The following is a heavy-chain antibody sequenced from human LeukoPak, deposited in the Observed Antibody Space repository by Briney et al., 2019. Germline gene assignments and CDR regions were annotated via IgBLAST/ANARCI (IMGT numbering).Heavy chain of an antibody. D-gene: IGHD2-2*01. Sequence: RSEALSLTCAVYGGSFSGYYWSWIRQPPGKGLEWIGEINHSGSTNYNPSLKSRVTISVDTSKNQFSLKLSSVTAADTAVYYCAGSTGPFDYWGQGTLVTFSS. CDR3: AGSTGPFDY. CDR2: INHSGST. J-gene: IGHJ4*02. V-gene: IGHV4-34*01. CDR1: GGSFSGYY.